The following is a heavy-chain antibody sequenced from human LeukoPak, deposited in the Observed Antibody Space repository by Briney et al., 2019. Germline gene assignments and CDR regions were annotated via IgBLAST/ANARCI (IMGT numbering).Heavy chain of an antibody. J-gene: IGHJ4*02. Sequence: ASVKVSCKASGYTFTSYGITWVRQAPGQGLEWMGWISAYNGNTNYAQKLQGRVTMTTDTSTSTAYMELRSLRSDDTALYYCAREGYCDSTSCDKPFDYWGQGTLVTVSS. V-gene: IGHV1-18*01. D-gene: IGHD2-2*01. CDR3: AREGYCDSTSCDKPFDY. CDR1: GYTFTSYG. CDR2: ISAYNGNT.